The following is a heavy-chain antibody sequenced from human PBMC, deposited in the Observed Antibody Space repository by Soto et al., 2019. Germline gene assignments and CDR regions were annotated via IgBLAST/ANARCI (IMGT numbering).Heavy chain of an antibody. D-gene: IGHD2-2*02. J-gene: IGHJ4*02. V-gene: IGHV3-33*01. CDR3: ARGHCSSTSCYRVDY. CDR1: GFTFSSYG. Sequence: PGGSLRLSCAASGFTFSSYGMHWVRQAPGKGLEWVAVIWDDGSKKYYADSVKGRFTISRDNSKNTLYLQMNSLRAEDTAVYYCARGHCSSTSCYRVDYWRQRTLVTVPS. CDR2: IWDDGSKK.